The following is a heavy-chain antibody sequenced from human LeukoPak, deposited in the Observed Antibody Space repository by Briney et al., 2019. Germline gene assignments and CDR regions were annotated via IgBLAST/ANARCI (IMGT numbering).Heavy chain of an antibody. CDR1: GYTFTTYD. CDR3: VRGAARSFDY. D-gene: IGHD6-6*01. Sequence: ASVKVSCKASGYTFTTYDINWVRQAPGQGLEWMGWMNPNSGNTGYAQKFHGRVTFTTITSINTPYMWLSSLRAHDTAMYYCVRGAARSFDYWGQGTLVTVS. J-gene: IGHJ4*02. V-gene: IGHV1-8*03. CDR2: MNPNSGNT.